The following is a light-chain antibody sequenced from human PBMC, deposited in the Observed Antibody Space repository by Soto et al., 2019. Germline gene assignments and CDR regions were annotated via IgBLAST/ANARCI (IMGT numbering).Light chain of an antibody. CDR2: GAS. CDR3: QQYDNWPYT. J-gene: IGKJ2*01. V-gene: IGKV3-15*01. Sequence: HSPATLSVSPGERATLSCRASQSVSNNLAWYQQKPGQAPRLLIYGASTRATAIPARFSGSGSGTEFTLTISSLQSEDFAVYFCQQYDNWPYTFGQGTKLEIK. CDR1: QSVSNN.